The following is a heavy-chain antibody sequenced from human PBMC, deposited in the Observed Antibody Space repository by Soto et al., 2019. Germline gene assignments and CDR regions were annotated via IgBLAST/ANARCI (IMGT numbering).Heavy chain of an antibody. J-gene: IGHJ4*01. Sequence: GGSLRLSCAASGFTFSSYWMSWVRQAPGKGLEWVANIKPDGSDKYYEESVKGRFTISRDNAKNSLHLQMNSLSAEDTALYFCAIDWLAGEPHRRWNNGGQGTLVTVSS. CDR3: AIDWLAGEPHRRWNN. CDR1: GFTFSSYW. CDR2: IKPDGSDK. V-gene: IGHV3-7*02. D-gene: IGHD3-16*01.